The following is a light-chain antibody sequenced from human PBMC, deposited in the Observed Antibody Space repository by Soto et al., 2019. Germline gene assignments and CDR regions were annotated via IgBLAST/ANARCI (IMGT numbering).Light chain of an antibody. V-gene: IGKV3-15*01. Sequence: EKVMTRSPATLSVSPGERATLSCRASQSVGTNLAWYQQKPGQAPRLLIYGASTRATGLPARFSGSGSGTEFTLTISSLQSEDFAIYYCQQYNAWPLTFGGGTKVEIK. CDR2: GAS. CDR1: QSVGTN. J-gene: IGKJ4*01. CDR3: QQYNAWPLT.